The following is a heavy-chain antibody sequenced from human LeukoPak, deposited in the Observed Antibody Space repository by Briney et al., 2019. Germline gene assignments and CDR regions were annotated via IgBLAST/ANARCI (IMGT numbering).Heavy chain of an antibody. D-gene: IGHD3-22*01. CDR1: GFTFGDYA. Sequence: GGSLRLSCTASGFTFGDYAMSWVRQAPGKGLEWVGFIRSKAYGGTTEYAASVKGRFTISRDDSKGIAYLQMNSLKTEDTAVYYCTRDSPERYDSSGYYLYYFDYWGQGTLVTVSS. V-gene: IGHV3-49*04. CDR2: IRSKAYGGTT. J-gene: IGHJ4*02. CDR3: TRDSPERYDSSGYYLYYFDY.